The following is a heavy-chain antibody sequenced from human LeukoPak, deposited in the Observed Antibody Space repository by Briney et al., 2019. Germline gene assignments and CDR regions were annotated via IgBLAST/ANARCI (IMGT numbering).Heavy chain of an antibody. V-gene: IGHV4-34*01. Sequence: SETLSLTCAVYGGSFSGYYWSWIRQPPGKGLEWIGEINHSGSTNYNPSLKSRVTISVDTSKNQSSLKLSSVTAADTAVYYCARAPTRGIDYWGQGTLVTVSS. J-gene: IGHJ4*02. D-gene: IGHD1/OR15-1a*01. CDR2: INHSGST. CDR3: ARAPTRGIDY. CDR1: GGSFSGYY.